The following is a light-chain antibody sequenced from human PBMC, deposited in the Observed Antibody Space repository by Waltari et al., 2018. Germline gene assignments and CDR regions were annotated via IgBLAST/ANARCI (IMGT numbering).Light chain of an antibody. V-gene: IGLV3-27*01. J-gene: IGLJ3*02. CDR1: VLAKKY. CDR3: YSTSDNTQM. CDR2: RDT. Sequence: SSELTQPSSVSVSPGQTATITCSGDVLAKKYARWFQQKSGQTPVLVIYRDTERASGIPERFSASSSGTTVTLAISGAQVDDEADYYCYSTSDNTQMFGGGTKLTVL.